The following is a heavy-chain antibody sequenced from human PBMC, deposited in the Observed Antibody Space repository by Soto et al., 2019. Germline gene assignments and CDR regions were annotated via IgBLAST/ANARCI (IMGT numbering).Heavy chain of an antibody. V-gene: IGHV4-61*01. CDR2: IYYSGST. D-gene: IGHD3-22*01. CDR1: GGSVSSGSYY. CDR3: ARDPGYYDSSGYYGIRWGYYFDY. J-gene: IGHJ4*02. Sequence: SETLSLTCTVSGGSVSSGSYYWSWIRQPPGKGLEWIGYIYYSGSTNYNPSLKSRVTISVDTSKNQFSLKLSSVTAADTAVYYCARDPGYYDSSGYYGIRWGYYFDYWGQGTLVTVSS.